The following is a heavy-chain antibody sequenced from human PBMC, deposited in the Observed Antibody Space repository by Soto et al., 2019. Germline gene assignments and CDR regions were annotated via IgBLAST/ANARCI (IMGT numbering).Heavy chain of an antibody. J-gene: IGHJ5*02. Sequence: TLSLTFTVSGCSISRGDYYWSWIRQPPGKGLEWIGYIYYSGSTYYNPSLKSRVTISVDTSKNQFSLRLSSVTAAETAVYYCARHSYYSNPLRFDPWGQGTLVTVSS. D-gene: IGHD4-4*01. CDR2: IYYSGST. V-gene: IGHV4-30-4*01. CDR1: GCSISRGDYY. CDR3: ARHSYYSNPLRFDP.